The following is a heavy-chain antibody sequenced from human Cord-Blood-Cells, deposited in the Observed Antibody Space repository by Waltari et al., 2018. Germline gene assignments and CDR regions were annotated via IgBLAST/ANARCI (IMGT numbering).Heavy chain of an antibody. CDR2: INPNSGGT. CDR1: GYTFTGDY. Sequence: QVQLVQSGAEVKKPGASVTVSCKASGYTFTGDYMLLVRQAPGQGLEWMGWINPNSGGTNYAQKFQGRVTMTRDTSISTAYMELSRLRSDDTAVYYCARPQGARLRIFDYWGQGTLVTVSS. CDR3: ARPQGARLRIFDY. V-gene: IGHV1-2*02. D-gene: IGHD2-15*01. J-gene: IGHJ4*02.